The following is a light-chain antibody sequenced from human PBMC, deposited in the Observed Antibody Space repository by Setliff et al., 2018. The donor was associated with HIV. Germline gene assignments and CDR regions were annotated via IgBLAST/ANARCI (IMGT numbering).Light chain of an antibody. J-gene: IGLJ1*01. CDR1: VGSYNL. V-gene: IGLV2-23*02. CDR3: CSYAGSSTFV. CDR2: EVT. Sequence: VGSYNLVSWYQQHPGKAPKLMIYEVTKRPSGISHRFSGSKSGNTASLTISGLQAEDEAEYYCCSYAGSSTFVFGSGTKVTVL.